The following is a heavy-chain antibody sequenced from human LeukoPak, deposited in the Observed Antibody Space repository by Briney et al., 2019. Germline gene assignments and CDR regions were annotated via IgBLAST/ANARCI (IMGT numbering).Heavy chain of an antibody. V-gene: IGHV3-21*01. Sequence: GGSLRLSCAASGFTFSSYSMNWVRQARGKGLEWVSSISSSSSYVYYADSVKGRFTISRDNAKNSLYLQMNRLRAEDTAVYYCARIFRAYIDYWGQGTLVPVPS. D-gene: IGHD2-15*01. J-gene: IGHJ4*02. CDR2: ISSSSSYV. CDR1: GFTFSSYS. CDR3: ARIFRAYIDY.